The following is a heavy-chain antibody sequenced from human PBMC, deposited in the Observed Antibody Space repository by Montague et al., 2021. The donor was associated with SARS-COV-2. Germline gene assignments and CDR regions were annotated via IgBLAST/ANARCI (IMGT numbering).Heavy chain of an antibody. CDR2: IYHSGTT. Sequence: SETLSLTCTVSGGSVSSDNWWTWVRQPPGKGLEWIGEIYHSGTTXYNPSLQSRVTISVDKSRNHPSLKLSSVTAADTAVYYCARHERQWLRSYPYYFDYWGQGTLVTVSS. J-gene: IGHJ4*02. V-gene: IGHV4-4*02. CDR1: GGSVSSDNW. D-gene: IGHD5-12*01. CDR3: ARHERQWLRSYPYYFDY.